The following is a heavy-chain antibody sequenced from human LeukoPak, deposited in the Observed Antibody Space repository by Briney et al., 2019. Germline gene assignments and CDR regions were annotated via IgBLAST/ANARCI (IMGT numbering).Heavy chain of an antibody. Sequence: GRSLRLSCAASGFTFSSYAMHWVRQAPGKGLEWVAVISYDGSNKYYADSVKGRFTISRDNSKNTLYLQMNSLRAEDTAVYYCVRDGGDSSGYFDYWGQGTLVTVSS. D-gene: IGHD3-22*01. CDR2: ISYDGSNK. CDR1: GFTFSSYA. CDR3: VRDGGDSSGYFDY. V-gene: IGHV3-30*04. J-gene: IGHJ4*02.